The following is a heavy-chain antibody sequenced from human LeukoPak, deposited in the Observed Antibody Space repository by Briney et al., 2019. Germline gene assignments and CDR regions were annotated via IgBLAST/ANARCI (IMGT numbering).Heavy chain of an antibody. J-gene: IGHJ3*02. V-gene: IGHV4-30-2*01. D-gene: IGHD3-22*01. Sequence: PSETLSLTCAVSGGSISSGGYSWSWIRQPPGKGLEWIGYIYHSGSTNYNPSLKSRVTISVDTSKNQFSLKLSSVTAADTAVYYCARVTMIVVVPGPRAFDIWGQGTMVTVSS. CDR3: ARVTMIVVVPGPRAFDI. CDR2: IYHSGST. CDR1: GGSISSGGYS.